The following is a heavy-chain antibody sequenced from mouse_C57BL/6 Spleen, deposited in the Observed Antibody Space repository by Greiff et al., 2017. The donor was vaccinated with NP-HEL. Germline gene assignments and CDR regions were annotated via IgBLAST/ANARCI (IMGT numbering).Heavy chain of an antibody. Sequence: VQLQESGAELVKPGASVKISCKASGYAFSSYWMNWVKQRPGKGLEWIGQIYPGDGDTNYNGKFKGKATLTADKSSSTAYMQLSSLTSEDSAVYFCARSGSGPWFAYWGQGTLVTVSA. CDR2: IYPGDGDT. CDR1: GYAFSSYW. CDR3: ARSGSGPWFAY. J-gene: IGHJ3*01. D-gene: IGHD3-1*01. V-gene: IGHV1-80*01.